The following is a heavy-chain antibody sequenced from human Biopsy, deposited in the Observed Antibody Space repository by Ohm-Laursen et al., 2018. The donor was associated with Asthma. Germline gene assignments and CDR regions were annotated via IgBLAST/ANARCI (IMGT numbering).Heavy chain of an antibody. D-gene: IGHD5-12*01. Sequence: GSLRLSCAASGFTFSNYTMSWVRQAPGKGLEWVSSITGSGGFTYYADSVKGRFIISRDNSKNTLYLQMNSLRAEDTAVYYCARDIVATMIGYYYYGMDVWGQGTTVTVSS. CDR3: ARDIVATMIGYYYYGMDV. J-gene: IGHJ6*02. CDR1: GFTFSNYT. CDR2: ITGSGGFT. V-gene: IGHV3-23*01.